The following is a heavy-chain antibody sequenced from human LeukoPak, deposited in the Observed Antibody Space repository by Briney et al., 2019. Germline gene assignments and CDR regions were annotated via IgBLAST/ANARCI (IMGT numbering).Heavy chain of an antibody. D-gene: IGHD3-10*01. CDR3: AKDGVYGSGSSYYFDY. CDR1: GFTFSSYA. J-gene: IGHJ4*02. CDR2: ISYDGSNK. V-gene: IGHV3-30-3*01. Sequence: SGGSLRLSCAASGFTFSSYAMHWVRQAPGKGLEWVAVISYDGSNKYYADSVKGRFTISRDNSKNTLSLQMNSLRAEDTAVYYCAKDGVYGSGSSYYFDYWGQGTLVTVSS.